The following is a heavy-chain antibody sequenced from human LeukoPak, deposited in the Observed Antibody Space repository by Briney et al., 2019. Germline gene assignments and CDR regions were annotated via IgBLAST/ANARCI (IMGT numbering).Heavy chain of an antibody. CDR3: ARVRCISTSCPIDY. CDR1: GGSISSYY. D-gene: IGHD2-2*01. V-gene: IGHV4-4*07. J-gene: IGHJ4*02. Sequence: SETLSLTCTVSGGSISSYYWSWIRQPAGKGLEWIGRIYTSGSTNYNPSLKSRVTMSVDTSKNQFSLKLSSVTAADTAVYYCARVRCISTSCPIDYWGQGTLVTVSS. CDR2: IYTSGST.